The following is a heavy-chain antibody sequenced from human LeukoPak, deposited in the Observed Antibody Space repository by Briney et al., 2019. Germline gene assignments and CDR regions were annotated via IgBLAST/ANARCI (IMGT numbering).Heavy chain of an antibody. D-gene: IGHD3-10*01. J-gene: IGHJ4*02. CDR2: ISYDGSNK. Sequence: SGGSLRLSCAASGFTFSSYAMHWVRQAPGKGLEWVAVISYDGSNKYYADSVKGRFTISRDNSKNTLYLQMNSLRAEDTAVYYCARDWSMVRGVIDYWGQGTLVTVSS. CDR3: ARDWSMVRGVIDY. CDR1: GFTFSSYA. V-gene: IGHV3-30-3*01.